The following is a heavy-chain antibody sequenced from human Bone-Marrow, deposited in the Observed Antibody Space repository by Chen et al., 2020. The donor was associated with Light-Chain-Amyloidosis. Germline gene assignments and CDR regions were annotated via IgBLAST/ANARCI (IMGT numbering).Heavy chain of an antibody. J-gene: IGHJ5*02. CDR1: GFPFGDYA. CDR2: IRSKAYGGTT. V-gene: IGHV3-49*04. Sequence: EVQLVESGGGLVQPGRSLRLSCTASGFPFGDYALSWVRQAPGKGLEWVGFIRSKAYGGTTEYAASVKGRFTISRDDSKSIAYLQMNSLKTEDTAVYYCTRDVPSKARFLEWVGFDPWGQGTLVTVSS. CDR3: TRDVPSKARFLEWVGFDP. D-gene: IGHD3-3*01.